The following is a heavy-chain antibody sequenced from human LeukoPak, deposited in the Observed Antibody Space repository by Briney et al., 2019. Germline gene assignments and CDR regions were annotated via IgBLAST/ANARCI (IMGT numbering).Heavy chain of an antibody. CDR3: ARVRPGGSIDY. Sequence: SETLSLTCTVSGGSISSSSYYWGWIRQPPGKGLEWIGSIYYSGSTNYNPSLKSRVTISVDTSKNQFSLKLSSVTAADTAVYYCARVRPGGSIDYWGQGTLVTVSS. V-gene: IGHV4-39*07. CDR2: IYYSGST. J-gene: IGHJ4*02. D-gene: IGHD4-23*01. CDR1: GGSISSSSYY.